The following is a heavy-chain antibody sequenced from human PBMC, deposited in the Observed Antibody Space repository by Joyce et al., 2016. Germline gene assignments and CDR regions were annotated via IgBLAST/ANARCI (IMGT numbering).Heavy chain of an antibody. J-gene: IGHJ4*02. CDR2: VNPDVST. V-gene: IGHV4-38-2*01. CDR3: ARGVHY. D-gene: IGHD3-10*01. CDR1: GYSISSGYS. Sequence: QVQLQQSGPGLVRPSETLSLTCAVSGYSISSGYSWGWIRQPPGKGLEWIGVVNPDVSTSYNPSLKSRVTISRDTAKNQFSLNLTSVSAADTAVYYCARGVHYWGQGTLVTVSS.